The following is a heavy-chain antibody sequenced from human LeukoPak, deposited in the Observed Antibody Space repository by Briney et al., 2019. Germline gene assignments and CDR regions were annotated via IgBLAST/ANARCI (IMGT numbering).Heavy chain of an antibody. J-gene: IGHJ6*03. CDR1: GGSISSYY. CDR2: IYDSGNT. D-gene: IGHD3-3*01. V-gene: IGHV4-59*01. Sequence: PSETLSLTCTVSGGSISSYYWSWIRQPPGKGLEWIGYIYDSGNTNHNPTLKSRVTMSIDTSKNQFSLKVRSVTAADTAVYYCARGLRGYYPNYYSMDVWGRGTTVTVSS. CDR3: ARGLRGYYPNYYSMDV.